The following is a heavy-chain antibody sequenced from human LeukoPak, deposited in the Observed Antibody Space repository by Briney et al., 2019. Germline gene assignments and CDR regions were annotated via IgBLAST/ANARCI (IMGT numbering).Heavy chain of an antibody. D-gene: IGHD3-10*01. CDR1: GYTLTELS. J-gene: IGHJ3*02. V-gene: IGHV1-24*01. CDR2: FDPEDGET. Sequence: ASVKVSCKVSGYTLTELSMHWVRQAPGKGLEWMGGFDPEDGETIYAQKFQGRVTMTEDTFTDTAYMELSSLRSEDTAVYYCATVYYYGSGGDAFDIWGQGTMVTVSS. CDR3: ATVYYYGSGGDAFDI.